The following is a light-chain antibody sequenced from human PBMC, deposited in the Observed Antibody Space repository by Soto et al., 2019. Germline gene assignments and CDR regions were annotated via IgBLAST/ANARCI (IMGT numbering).Light chain of an antibody. CDR2: GAS. CDR1: QSVSNS. CDR3: QQRAKWPRT. J-gene: IGKJ1*01. Sequence: EIVLTQSPATLSLSPGERATLSCWASQSVSNSLAWFQQRPGQAPRLLIYGASDRATGIPARFSGTGSGTDFTFTISSLEPEDFAVYYCQQRAKWPRTFGQGTKVDIK. V-gene: IGKV3-11*01.